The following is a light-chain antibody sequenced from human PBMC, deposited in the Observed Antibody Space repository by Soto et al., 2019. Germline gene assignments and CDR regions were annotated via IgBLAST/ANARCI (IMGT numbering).Light chain of an antibody. CDR3: SSYTSSVTLV. Sequence: QSALTQPASVSGSPGQSITISCTGTSSDVGGYNFVSWYQQHPGKAPKLMIYEVSNRPSGVSYRFSGSKSGNTASLTISGLQAEDEADYYCSSYTSSVTLVFGGGTRDRP. V-gene: IGLV2-14*01. J-gene: IGLJ2*01. CDR2: EVS. CDR1: SSDVGGYNF.